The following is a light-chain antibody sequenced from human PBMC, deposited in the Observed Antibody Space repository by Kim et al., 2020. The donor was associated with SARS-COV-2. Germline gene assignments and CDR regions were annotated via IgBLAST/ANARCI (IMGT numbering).Light chain of an antibody. CDR3: QQYYSSPRT. J-gene: IGKJ1*01. V-gene: IGKV1-39*01. Sequence: DIQMTQSPSSLSASVGDRVTITCRASQSISNFLNWYQQKPGKAPSLLIYAASSLQSGVPSRFSGSGSGTDFTLTISSLQPEDFATYYCQQYYSSPRTFGQGTKVDIK. CDR1: QSISNF. CDR2: AAS.